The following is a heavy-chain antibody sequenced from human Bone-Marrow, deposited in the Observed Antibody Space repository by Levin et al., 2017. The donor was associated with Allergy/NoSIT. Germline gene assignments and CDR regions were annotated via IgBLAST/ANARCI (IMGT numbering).Heavy chain of an antibody. J-gene: IGHJ3*02. CDR1: GFRFTSYW. Sequence: KVSCKGSGFRFTSYWISWVRQPPGKGLEWMGIIHPSDSDTRYSPPFQGQVIMSVDKSISTAYLQWSSLKASDTAMYYCARDVEDDAFDIWGQGTMVTVSS. CDR3: ARDVEDDAFDI. CDR2: IHPSDSDT. D-gene: IGHD1-1*01. V-gene: IGHV5-51*01.